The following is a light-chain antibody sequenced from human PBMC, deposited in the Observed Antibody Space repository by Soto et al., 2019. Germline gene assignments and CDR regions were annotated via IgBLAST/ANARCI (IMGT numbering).Light chain of an antibody. CDR1: QSISSW. V-gene: IGKV1-5*03. Sequence: DIQMTQSPSTLSASVGDRVTITCRASQSISSWLAWYQQKPGKAPKLLIYKASSLESGVPSRFSGSGSGTEFTLTISSLQPEDFANYYCLQHNSYPWTFGQGTKVDIK. CDR3: LQHNSYPWT. J-gene: IGKJ1*01. CDR2: KAS.